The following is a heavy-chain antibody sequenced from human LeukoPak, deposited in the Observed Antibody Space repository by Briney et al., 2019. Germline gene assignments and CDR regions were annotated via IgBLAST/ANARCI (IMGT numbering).Heavy chain of an antibody. J-gene: IGHJ4*02. Sequence: SETLSLTCTVSGGSISSNFYYWGWIRQPPGKGLEWIGSIFHRGNTFYTPSLKSRVTIFVDTSRNQFSLRLTSVTAADTAIYYCARLQIAAAVPYYFDYWGQGTLVTVSS. CDR1: GGSISSNFYY. D-gene: IGHD6-13*01. CDR3: ARLQIAAAVPYYFDY. CDR2: IFHRGNT. V-gene: IGHV4-39*01.